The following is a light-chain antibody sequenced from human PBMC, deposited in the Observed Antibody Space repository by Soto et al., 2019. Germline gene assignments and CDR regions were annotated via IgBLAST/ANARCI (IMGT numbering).Light chain of an antibody. Sequence: DIQMTQSPSTLSASVGDRVTITCRASQIISTWLAWYQQKPGKAPKLLIYKASSLEGGVPSRFSGSGSGTEFNITINSLQPDDFATYYCQQYNTYPLTFGGGTKVDIK. CDR2: KAS. CDR1: QIISTW. J-gene: IGKJ4*01. V-gene: IGKV1-5*03. CDR3: QQYNTYPLT.